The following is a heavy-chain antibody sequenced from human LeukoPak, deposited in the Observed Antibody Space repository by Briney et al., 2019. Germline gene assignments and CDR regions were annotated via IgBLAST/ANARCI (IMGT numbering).Heavy chain of an antibody. V-gene: IGHV3-48*01. Sequence: GGSLRLSCAASGFTFSSYTMNWVRQPPGKGLEWVSNIGTSSTTIYYADSVKGRFTISRDNSKNTLYLQMNSLRAEDTAVYYCAKSGSVRGVNYDDYWGQGTLVTVSS. J-gene: IGHJ4*02. CDR2: IGTSSTTI. CDR1: GFTFSSYT. D-gene: IGHD3-10*02. CDR3: AKSGSVRGVNYDDY.